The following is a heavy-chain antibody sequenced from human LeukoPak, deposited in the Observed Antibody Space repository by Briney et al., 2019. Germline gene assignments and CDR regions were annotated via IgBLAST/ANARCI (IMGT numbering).Heavy chain of an antibody. V-gene: IGHV3-7*01. CDR3: YGESDLFDH. D-gene: IGHD3-10*01. J-gene: IGHJ4*02. CDR1: GFPFNRFS. CDR2: IKPDGSEK. Sequence: PGGSLRLSCVVSGFPFNRFSVNWVRRAPGKGLGWVANIKPDGSEKNYVDSVKGRFTISRDNAKNSLFLQLNSLRAEDSAVYYCYGESDLFDHWGQGTLVTVSS.